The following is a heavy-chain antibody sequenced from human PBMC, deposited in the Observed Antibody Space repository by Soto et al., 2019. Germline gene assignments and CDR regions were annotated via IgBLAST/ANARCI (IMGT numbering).Heavy chain of an antibody. CDR3: ARVGPAHYYDSSGYYSPLDY. J-gene: IGHJ4*02. D-gene: IGHD3-22*01. CDR1: GDTFSSYA. Sequence: QVQLVQSGAEVKKPGSSVKVSCKASGDTFSSYAINWVRQAPGQGLEWMGGVIPMFGTANYAQKFKGRGTIPAGETTSTVYMELSSLRSEHTAVYYCARVGPAHYYDSSGYYSPLDYWGQGTLVTVSS. CDR2: VIPMFGTA. V-gene: IGHV1-69*01.